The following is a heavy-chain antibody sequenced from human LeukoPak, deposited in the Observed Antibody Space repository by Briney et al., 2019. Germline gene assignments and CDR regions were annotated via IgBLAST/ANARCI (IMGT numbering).Heavy chain of an antibody. D-gene: IGHD5-24*01. CDR2: INCDGSYI. J-gene: IGHJ4*02. Sequence: GGSLRLSCEPSVYTFSISWIHWVRHAPEGGLVCVSHINCDGSYIKYTDSVKGRFTISRDNARNTLFLQIHTLRVEDTGVYYCARGIGYNGDYWGQGTLVTVSS. CDR1: VYTFSISW. V-gene: IGHV3-74*03. CDR3: ARGIGYNGDY.